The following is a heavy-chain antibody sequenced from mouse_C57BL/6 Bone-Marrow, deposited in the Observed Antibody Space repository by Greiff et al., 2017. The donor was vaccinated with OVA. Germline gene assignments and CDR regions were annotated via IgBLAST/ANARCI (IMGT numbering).Heavy chain of an antibody. CDR2: IYYSGTI. CDR1: GISITTGNYR. Sequence: EVKLMESGPGLVKPSQTVLLTCTVTGISITTGNYRWSWIRQFPGNKLEWIGYIYYSGTITYNPSLTSRTTITRDTPKNQFFLEMNSLTAEDTATYYCARDANSFSGSFDVWGTGTTVTVSS. CDR3: ARDANSFSGSFDV. J-gene: IGHJ1*03. V-gene: IGHV3-5*01. D-gene: IGHD3-1*01.